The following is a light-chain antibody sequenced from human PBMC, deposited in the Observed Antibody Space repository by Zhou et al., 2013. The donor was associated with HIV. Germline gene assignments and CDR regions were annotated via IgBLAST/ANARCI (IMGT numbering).Light chain of an antibody. J-gene: IGKJ2*01. Sequence: DIQMTQSPSSLSASVGDRVTITCRASQSISSYLDWYQQKPGKAPKLLIYAASSLQGGVPSRFSGSGSGTDFTLTITSLQPEDFATYYCQQSYTTPYTFGQGTRLE. CDR1: QSISSY. V-gene: IGKV1-39*01. CDR3: QQSYTTPYT. CDR2: AAS.